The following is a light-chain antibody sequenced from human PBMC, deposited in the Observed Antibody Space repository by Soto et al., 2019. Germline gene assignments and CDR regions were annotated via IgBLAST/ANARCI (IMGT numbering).Light chain of an antibody. J-gene: IGLJ1*01. CDR1: SSDVGRYDY. Sequence: QSVLTPPPSASGSPGQSVTFSCTGTSSDVGRYDYVSWYQQHPGKAPKLLIYGVTKRPSGVPDRFSGSKSGNTASLTVSGLQAEDEAYYYCNSYAGSNIYVFGPGTKVTVL. CDR2: GVT. CDR3: NSYAGSNIYV. V-gene: IGLV2-8*01.